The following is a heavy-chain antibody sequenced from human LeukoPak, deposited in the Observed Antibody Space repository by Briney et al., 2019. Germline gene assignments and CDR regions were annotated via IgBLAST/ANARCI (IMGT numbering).Heavy chain of an antibody. V-gene: IGHV1-2*02. CDR2: INANRSGR. CDR3: ARRYCSSTSCYFFDY. CDR1: VYTFTDYY. Sequence: ASVRASCKASVYTFTDYYMHWVRQAPGQGHEWMGWINANRSGRNYAQSFQGRVTMTRDTSITTAYMELSRLKSDDTAVYYCARRYCSSTSCYFFDYWGQGTLVTVSS. D-gene: IGHD2-2*01. J-gene: IGHJ4*02.